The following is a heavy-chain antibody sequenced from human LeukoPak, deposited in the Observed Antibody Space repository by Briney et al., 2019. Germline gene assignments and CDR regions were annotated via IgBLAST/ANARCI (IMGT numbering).Heavy chain of an antibody. CDR1: GFTVSSNS. D-gene: IGHD3-22*01. J-gene: IGHJ4*02. CDR3: ARVWVYYDSSGYYHARYFDY. CDR2: IYGDDSK. Sequence: GGSLRLSCTASGFTVSSNSMSWVRQAPGKGLEWVSVIYGDDSKYYADSVKGRFIISRDNSKNTLYFQMNSLRAEDTAVYFCARVWVYYDSSGYYHARYFDYWGQGTLVTVSS. V-gene: IGHV3-53*01.